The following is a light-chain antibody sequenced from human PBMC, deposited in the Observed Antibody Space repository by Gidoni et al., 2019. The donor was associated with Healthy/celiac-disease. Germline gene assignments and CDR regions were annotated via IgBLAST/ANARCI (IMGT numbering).Light chain of an antibody. CDR2: QDS. Sequence: SYELTQPPSVYVSPGQTASITCSGDKLGDKYACWYQQTPGQSPVLVIYQDSKRPSGIPERFSGSNSGNTATLTISGTQSMDEADYYCQAWDSSTGVFGTGTKVTVL. CDR1: KLGDKY. V-gene: IGLV3-1*01. J-gene: IGLJ1*01. CDR3: QAWDSSTGV.